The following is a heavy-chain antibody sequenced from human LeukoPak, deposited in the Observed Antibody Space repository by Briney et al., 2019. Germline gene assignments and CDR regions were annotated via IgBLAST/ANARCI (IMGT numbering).Heavy chain of an antibody. D-gene: IGHD5-24*01. CDR3: ARDIEEDGYNSAVDY. V-gene: IGHV3-21*01. J-gene: IGHJ4*02. CDR1: GFTFSSYS. CDR2: ISSSSSYI. Sequence: GGSLRLSCAASGFTFSSYSMNWVRQAPGKGLEWVSSISSSSSYIYYADSVQGRFTISRDNAKNSLYLQMNSLRAEDTAVYYCARDIEEDGYNSAVDYWGQGTLVTVSS.